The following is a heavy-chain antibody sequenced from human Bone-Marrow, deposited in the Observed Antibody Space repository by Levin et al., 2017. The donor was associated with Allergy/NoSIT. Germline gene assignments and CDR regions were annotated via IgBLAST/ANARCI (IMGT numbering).Heavy chain of an antibody. CDR2: IYYSGTS. D-gene: IGHD3-9*01. Sequence: PSETLSLTCTVSGGSISSSYYWGWIRQPPGRGLEWIAYIYYSGTSYYNPSLGSPVTISVDPSKNQLSLKMRSVTAADTAVYYCARHGPAYYEDWSDAFDIWGQGTMVTVSS. CDR3: ARHGPAYYEDWSDAFDI. V-gene: IGHV4-39*01. J-gene: IGHJ3*02. CDR1: GGSISSSYY.